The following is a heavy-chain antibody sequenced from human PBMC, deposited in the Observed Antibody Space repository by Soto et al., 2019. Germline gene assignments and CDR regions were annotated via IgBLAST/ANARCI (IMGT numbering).Heavy chain of an antibody. CDR1: GFIFNNYA. CDR2: ISYDGSNK. CDR3: ASQLLTIGSFDY. J-gene: IGHJ4*02. D-gene: IGHD2-2*01. V-gene: IGHV3-30-3*01. Sequence: QVQLVESGGGVVQPGGSLRLSCAASGFIFNNYAMHWVRQAPGKGLEWVAVISYDGSNKYYADSVKGRFTISRDNSKNTLYLQMNSLRAEDTAVDYCASQLLTIGSFDYWGQGTLVTVSS.